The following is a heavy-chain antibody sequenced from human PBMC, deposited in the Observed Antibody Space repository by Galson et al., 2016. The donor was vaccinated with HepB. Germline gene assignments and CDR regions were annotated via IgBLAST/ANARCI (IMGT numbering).Heavy chain of an antibody. CDR3: ARDFTSWFFGVPSTRGAFDA. J-gene: IGHJ3*01. V-gene: IGHV3-30-3*01. CDR2: ILHDGSKT. CDR1: GFIFDTYA. D-gene: IGHD2-2*01. Sequence: SLRLSCAASGFIFDTYAVHWVRQAPGKGLEWVGLILHDGSKTYYADSVKGRFTLSRDNSKNTLSLEMNSLRPEDTAVYFCARDFTSWFFGVPSTRGAFDAWGQGTMVTVSS.